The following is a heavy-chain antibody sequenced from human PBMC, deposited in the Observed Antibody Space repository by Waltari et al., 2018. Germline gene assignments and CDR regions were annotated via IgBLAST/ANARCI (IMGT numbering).Heavy chain of an antibody. Sequence: QVQLVQSGAELKKPGASVKVSCKASGYTFTDFYLHWVRPAPGQGLEWMGRISPNSGATDYAQKFQGRVTMTRDTSISTAYLELSRLRSDDTATYYCARKTSHYDYWGPGTLVTVSS. V-gene: IGHV1-2*06. D-gene: IGHD2-2*01. CDR2: ISPNSGAT. CDR3: ARKTSHYDY. J-gene: IGHJ4*02. CDR1: GYTFTDFY.